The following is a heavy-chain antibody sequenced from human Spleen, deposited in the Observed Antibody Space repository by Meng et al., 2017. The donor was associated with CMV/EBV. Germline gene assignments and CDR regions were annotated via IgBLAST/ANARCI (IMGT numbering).Heavy chain of an antibody. CDR1: GDSISSSDYY. D-gene: IGHD6-19*01. V-gene: IGHV4-30-4*08. Sequence: TVSGDSISSSDYYWNWIRQPPGKGLEWIGYIYSSGSTYYNPSLKSRVTISVDTSKNHFSLKLSSVTAADTAVYYCAREVAVNWFDPWGQGALVTVSS. CDR3: AREVAVNWFDP. CDR2: IYSSGST. J-gene: IGHJ5*02.